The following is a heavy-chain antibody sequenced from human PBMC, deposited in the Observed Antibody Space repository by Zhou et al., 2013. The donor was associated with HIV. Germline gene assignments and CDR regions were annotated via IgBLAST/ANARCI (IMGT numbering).Heavy chain of an antibody. CDR3: ARCAAVAAPGRFEI. Sequence: QIQLVQSGAEVKKPGASVKVSCKASGYTFSSYGICWVRQAPGQGLEWMGWISSYTGNTDYAQKYQGRVTMTTDTSTSTAYMELRTLISNDTALYFCARCAAVAAPGRFEIWGQGTMVTVSS. CDR1: GYTFSSYG. J-gene: IGHJ3*02. CDR2: ISSYTGNT. V-gene: IGHV1-18*01. D-gene: IGHD6-19*01.